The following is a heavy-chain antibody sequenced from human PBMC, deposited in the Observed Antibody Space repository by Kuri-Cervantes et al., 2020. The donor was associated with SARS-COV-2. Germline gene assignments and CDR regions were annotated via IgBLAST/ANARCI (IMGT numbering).Heavy chain of an antibody. Sequence: GGSLRLSCAASGFTFSSYAMHWVRQAPGKGLEWVAVISYDGSNKYYADSVKGRFTISRDNSKNTLYLQMNSLRAEDTAVYYCARGLAIFGVRNAFDIWGQETMVTVSS. CDR3: ARGLAIFGVRNAFDI. CDR1: GFTFSSYA. J-gene: IGHJ3*02. V-gene: IGHV3-30*04. CDR2: ISYDGSNK. D-gene: IGHD3-3*01.